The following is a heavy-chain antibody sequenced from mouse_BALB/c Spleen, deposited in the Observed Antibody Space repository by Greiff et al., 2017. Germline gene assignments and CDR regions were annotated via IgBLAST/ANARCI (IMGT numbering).Heavy chain of an antibody. Sequence: EVQLQQSGPELVKPGASVKISCKASGYTFTDYNMHWVKQSHGKSLEWIGYIYPYNGGTGYNQKFKSKATLTVDNSSSTAYMELRSLTSEDSAVYYCAKDYRYDEYYFDYWGQGTTLTVSS. V-gene: IGHV1S29*02. CDR1: GYTFTDYN. CDR2: IYPYNGGT. CDR3: AKDYRYDEYYFDY. D-gene: IGHD2-14*01. J-gene: IGHJ2*01.